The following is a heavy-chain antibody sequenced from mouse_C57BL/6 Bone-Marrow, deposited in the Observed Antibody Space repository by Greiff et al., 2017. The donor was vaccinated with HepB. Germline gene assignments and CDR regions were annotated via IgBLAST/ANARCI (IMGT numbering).Heavy chain of an antibody. D-gene: IGHD2-5*01. CDR3: ANPSYSNSLYYYAMDY. CDR2: IYPRSGNT. V-gene: IGHV1-81*01. J-gene: IGHJ4*01. Sequence: QVQLQQSGAELARPGASVKLSCKASGYTFTSYGISWVKQRTGQGLEWIGEIYPRSGNTYYNEKFKGKATLTADKSSSTAYMELRSLTSEDSALYFCANPSYSNSLYYYAMDYWGQGTSVTVSS. CDR1: GYTFTSYG.